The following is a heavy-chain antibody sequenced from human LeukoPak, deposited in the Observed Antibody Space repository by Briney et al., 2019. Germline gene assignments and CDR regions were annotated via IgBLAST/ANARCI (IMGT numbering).Heavy chain of an antibody. V-gene: IGHV3-48*03. Sequence: GGSLRLSCAASGFTFSSYEMNWVRQAPGKGLEWVSYISSSGSTMYYADSVEGRFTISRDNAKNSLYLQMNSLRAEDTAVYYCASRDYDILTGYYNGYFDYWGQGTLVTVSS. CDR2: ISSSGSTM. J-gene: IGHJ4*02. CDR1: GFTFSSYE. D-gene: IGHD3-9*01. CDR3: ASRDYDILTGYYNGYFDY.